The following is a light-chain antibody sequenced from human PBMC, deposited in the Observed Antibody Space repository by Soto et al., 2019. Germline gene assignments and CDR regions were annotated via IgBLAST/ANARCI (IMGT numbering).Light chain of an antibody. CDR3: QQYGSSPRT. V-gene: IGKV1-5*03. CDR1: QSISNW. Sequence: DIPTSRYPSTLSASVVDGVSITCRASQSISNWLAWYQQKPGKAPKLLIYTASNLEGGVPSRFSGSGSGTEFTLTISRLEPEDLAVDCCQQYGSSPRTFGPGAKV. J-gene: IGKJ1*01. CDR2: TAS.